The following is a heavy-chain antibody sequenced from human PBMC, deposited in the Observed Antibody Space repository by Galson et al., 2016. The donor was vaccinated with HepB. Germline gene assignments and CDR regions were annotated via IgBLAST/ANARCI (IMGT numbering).Heavy chain of an antibody. CDR3: TTELVEIFGVVNHYYGMDV. CDR2: IATKTDGGTK. J-gene: IGHJ6*02. Sequence: SLRLSCAVSGFTFSNAWMSWVRQAPGKGLEWVGRIATKTDGGTKDYAAPVKCRFTISRDDSKNMLYLQLNSLKTEDKAVYYCTTELVEIFGVVNHYYGMDVWGQGTTVTVSS. D-gene: IGHD3-3*01. CDR1: GFTFSNAW. V-gene: IGHV3-15*04.